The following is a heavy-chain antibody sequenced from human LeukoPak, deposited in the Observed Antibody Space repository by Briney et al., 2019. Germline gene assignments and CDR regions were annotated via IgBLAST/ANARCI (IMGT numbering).Heavy chain of an antibody. Sequence: GASVKVSCKASGYTFAGYYMHWVRQAPGQGLEWMGWINPNSGGTNYAQKFQGRVTMTRDTSISTAYMELSRLRSDDTAVYYCARDTPAVVQAASPWGYYYNRDVWGKGTTATVSS. J-gene: IGHJ6*03. D-gene: IGHD2-2*01. CDR1: GYTFAGYY. CDR2: INPNSGGT. CDR3: ARDTPAVVQAASPWGYYYNRDV. V-gene: IGHV1-2*02.